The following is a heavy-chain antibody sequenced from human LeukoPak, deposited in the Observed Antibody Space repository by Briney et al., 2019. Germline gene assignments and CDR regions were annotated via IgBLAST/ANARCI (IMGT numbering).Heavy chain of an antibody. Sequence: GGSLRLSCAASRFTFDDYGMSWVRQAPGKGLEWVSGINWKGDSTGYGDSVKGRFTISRDNARNSLYLQMNSLRAEDTAFYYCAREQRYCGSTSCYSFFDYRGQGTLVTVSS. CDR3: AREQRYCGSTSCYSFFDY. V-gene: IGHV3-20*04. D-gene: IGHD2-2*01. CDR2: INWKGDST. CDR1: RFTFDDYG. J-gene: IGHJ4*02.